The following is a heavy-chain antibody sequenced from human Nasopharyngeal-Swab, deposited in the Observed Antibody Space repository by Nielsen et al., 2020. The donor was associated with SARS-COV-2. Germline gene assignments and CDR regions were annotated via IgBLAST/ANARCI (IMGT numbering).Heavy chain of an antibody. CDR1: GGSFSSYA. CDR3: ARDRSQYDILTGYPYFFDY. J-gene: IGHJ4*02. Sequence: SAKVSCKPSGGSFSSYAISWVRQAPGQGLEWMGGIIPIFGTANYAQKFQGRVTITADKSTSTAYMELSSLRSEDTAVYYCARDRSQYDILTGYPYFFDYWGQGTLVTVSS. CDR2: IIPIFGTA. D-gene: IGHD3-9*01. V-gene: IGHV1-69*06.